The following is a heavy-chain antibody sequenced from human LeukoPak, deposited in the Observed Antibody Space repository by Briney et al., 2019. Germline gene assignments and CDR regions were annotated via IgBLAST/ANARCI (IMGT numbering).Heavy chain of an antibody. J-gene: IGHJ4*02. CDR1: GGSISSYY. CDR2: IYYSGST. CDR3: ARGADSSGYYSIFYFDY. D-gene: IGHD3-22*01. V-gene: IGHV4-59*01. Sequence: SETLSLTCTVSGGSISSYYWNWIRQPPGKGLEWIGYIYYSGSTNYNPSLRSRVTISVDTSKNQFSLKLSSVTAADTAVYYCARGADSSGYYSIFYFDYWGQGTLVTVSS.